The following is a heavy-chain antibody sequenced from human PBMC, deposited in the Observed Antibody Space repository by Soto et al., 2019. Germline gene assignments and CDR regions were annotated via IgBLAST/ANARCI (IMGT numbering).Heavy chain of an antibody. J-gene: IGHJ4*02. CDR1: GFTFSSYG. V-gene: IGHV3-33*06. CDR3: AKDYGYNSGQSDY. Sequence: QVQLVESGGGVIQPGRSLRLSCAASGFTFSSYGMHWVRQAPGKGLEWVAVIWHDGSNDNYADSVKGRFTISRDNSKNTLYLQMNSLRAEDTAVYYCAKDYGYNSGQSDYWGQGTLVTVSS. CDR2: IWHDGSND. D-gene: IGHD5-12*01.